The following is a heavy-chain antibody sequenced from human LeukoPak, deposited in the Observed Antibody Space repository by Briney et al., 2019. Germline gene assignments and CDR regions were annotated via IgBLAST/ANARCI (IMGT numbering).Heavy chain of an antibody. Sequence: GGSLRHSCAASGFTVSSNYLSWVRQAPGQGLDGVSVMYIGGSTYYTDSLKDRFTISRDNSKNTLYLQMNSLRAEDTAVYYCARTEYCSGSNCYSLDYWGQGTLVTVSS. V-gene: IGHV3-66*02. CDR2: MYIGGST. J-gene: IGHJ4*02. CDR3: ARTEYCSGSNCYSLDY. CDR1: GFTVSSNY. D-gene: IGHD2-15*01.